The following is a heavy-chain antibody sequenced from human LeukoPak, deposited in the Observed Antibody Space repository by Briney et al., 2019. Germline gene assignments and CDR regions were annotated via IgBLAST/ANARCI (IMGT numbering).Heavy chain of an antibody. Sequence: PGGSLRLSCAASGSTFSGYWVHWVRQAPGKGLVWVSRIDGEGSSTSYADSVKGRFTISRDNAKNTLFLQMNSLRAEDTAVYFCAREFLPTGIHTASFDIWGQGTLVTVSS. D-gene: IGHD1-1*01. V-gene: IGHV3-74*01. J-gene: IGHJ3*02. CDR2: IDGEGSST. CDR3: AREFLPTGIHTASFDI. CDR1: GSTFSGYW.